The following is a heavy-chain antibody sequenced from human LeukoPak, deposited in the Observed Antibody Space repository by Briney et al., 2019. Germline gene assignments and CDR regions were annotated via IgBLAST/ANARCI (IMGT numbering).Heavy chain of an antibody. CDR3: QRQLWFGEHHAFDI. V-gene: IGHV4-4*03. CDR1: GGSIGSRNW. Sequence: PETLSLTCAVSGGSIGSRNWWSWVRQPPGKGLEWIGEIYHSGSTNYNPSLKSRVTISVDTSKNQFSLKLSSVAAADTAVYYCQRQLWFGEHHAFDIWGQGTMVTVSS. CDR2: IYHSGST. D-gene: IGHD3-10*01. J-gene: IGHJ3*02.